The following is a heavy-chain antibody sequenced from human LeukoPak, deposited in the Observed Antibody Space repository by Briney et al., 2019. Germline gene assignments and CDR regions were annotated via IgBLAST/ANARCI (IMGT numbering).Heavy chain of an antibody. CDR1: GFIFSTYW. V-gene: IGHV3-74*01. CDR2: INSDGSST. CDR3: ARFYCSSTSCLEDY. J-gene: IGHJ4*02. Sequence: GGSLRLSCAASGFIFSTYWMHWVRQAPGKGLVWVSRINSDGSSTSYAGSVKGRFTISRDNAKSTLYLQMNSLRAEDTAVYYCARFYCSSTSCLEDYWGQGTLVTVSS. D-gene: IGHD2-2*01.